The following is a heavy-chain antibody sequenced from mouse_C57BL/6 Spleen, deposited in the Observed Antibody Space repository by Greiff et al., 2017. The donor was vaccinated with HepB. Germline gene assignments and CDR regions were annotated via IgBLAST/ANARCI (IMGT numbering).Heavy chain of an antibody. V-gene: IGHV1-53*01. CDR1: GYTFTSYW. CDR3: AGHFYYDYRYAMDY. Sequence: QVQLQQSGTELVKPGASVKLSCQASGYTFTSYWMHWVKQRPGQGLEWIGNINPSNGGTNYNEKFKSKATLTVDKSSSTAYMQLSSLTSEDSAVYYCAGHFYYDYRYAMDYRGQGTSVTASS. J-gene: IGHJ4*01. D-gene: IGHD2-4*01. CDR2: INPSNGGT.